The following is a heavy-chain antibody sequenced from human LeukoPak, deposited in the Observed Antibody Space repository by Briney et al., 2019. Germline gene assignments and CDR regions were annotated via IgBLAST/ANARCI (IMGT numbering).Heavy chain of an antibody. CDR3: ARGNYDFWSGYYTGTSFDY. CDR1: GFTFSSYS. V-gene: IGHV3-21*01. CDR2: ISSSSSYI. D-gene: IGHD3-3*01. Sequence: GGSLRLSCAASGFTFSSYSMNWVRQAPGKGLEWVSSISSSSSYIYYADSVKGRFTISRDNAKNSLYLQMNSLRAEDTAVYYCARGNYDFWSGYYTGTSFDYWGQGTLVTVSS. J-gene: IGHJ4*02.